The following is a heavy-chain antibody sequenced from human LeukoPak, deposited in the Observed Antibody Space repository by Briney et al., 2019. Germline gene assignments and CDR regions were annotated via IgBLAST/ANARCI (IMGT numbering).Heavy chain of an antibody. CDR3: ARGINYYYGMDV. CDR1: GFTVSSNY. V-gene: IGHV3-21*01. J-gene: IGHJ6*02. CDR2: ISSSSSYI. Sequence: GGSLRLSYAASGFTVSSNYMSWVRQAPGKGLEWVSSISSSSSYIYYADSVKGRFTISRDNAKNSLYLQMNSLRAEDTAVYYCARGINYYYGMDVWGQGTTVTVSS.